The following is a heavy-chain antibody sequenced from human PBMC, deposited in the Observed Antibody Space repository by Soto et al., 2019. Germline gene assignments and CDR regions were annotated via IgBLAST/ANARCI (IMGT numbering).Heavy chain of an antibody. J-gene: IGHJ6*02. CDR3: ARAYLGRLPRRADYYYAMDV. V-gene: IGHV3-7*01. D-gene: IGHD1-26*01. CDR2: IKWDASAK. Sequence: EVQLEESGGGLVQPGGSLRLSCAASGFTFGYYWMSWVRQAPGKGLEWLATIKWDASAKKYVDSVKGRFTMSRDNAKNSVYLQMDSLRAEDTAVYYCARAYLGRLPRRADYYYAMDVWGRGTTVTVSS. CDR1: GFTFGYYW.